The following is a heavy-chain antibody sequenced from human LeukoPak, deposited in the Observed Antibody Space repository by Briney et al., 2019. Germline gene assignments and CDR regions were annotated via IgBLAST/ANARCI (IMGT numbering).Heavy chain of an antibody. CDR2: ISSSSSYI. CDR1: GFTFSSYS. V-gene: IGHV3-21*01. J-gene: IGHJ6*04. CDR3: ARDDFWSGYYIVNLPDARDV. D-gene: IGHD3-3*01. Sequence: PGGSLRLSCAASGFTFSSYSMNWVRQAPGKGLEWVSSISSSSSYIYYADSVKGRFTISRDNAKNSLYLQMNSLRAEDTAVYYCARDDFWSGYYIVNLPDARDVWGKGTTVTVSS.